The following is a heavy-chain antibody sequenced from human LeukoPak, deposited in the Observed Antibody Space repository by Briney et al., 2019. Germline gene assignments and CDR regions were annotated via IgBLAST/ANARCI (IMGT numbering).Heavy chain of an antibody. D-gene: IGHD3-22*01. CDR3: ASRYYYDSSGYFLY. CDR2: IYYSGST. CDR1: GNSIRSSSYY. Sequence: SETLSLTCTVSGNSIRSSSYYWGWIRQPPGKGLEWIGYIYYSGSTYYSSSLKSRVTISVDTSKNQFSLKLNSVTAADTAVYYCASRYYYDSSGYFLYWGQGTLVTVSS. V-gene: IGHV4-39*01. J-gene: IGHJ4*02.